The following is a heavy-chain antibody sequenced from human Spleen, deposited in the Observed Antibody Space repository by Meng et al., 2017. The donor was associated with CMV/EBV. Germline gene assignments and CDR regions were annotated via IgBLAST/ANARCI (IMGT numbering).Heavy chain of an antibody. CDR3: AKDLTTVTTAPDY. CDR2: ISGSGGST. V-gene: IGHV3-23*01. J-gene: IGHJ4*02. Sequence: WVASGFTCRTYTMNWGRQAPGKGLEWVSAISGSGGSTYYADSVKGRFTISRDNSKNTLYLQMNSLRAEDTAVYYCAKDLTTVTTAPDYWGQGTLVTVSS. D-gene: IGHD4-17*01. CDR1: GFTCRTYT.